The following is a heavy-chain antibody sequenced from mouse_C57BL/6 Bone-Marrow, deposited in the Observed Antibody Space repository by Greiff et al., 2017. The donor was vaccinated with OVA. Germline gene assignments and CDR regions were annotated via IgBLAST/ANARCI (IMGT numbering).Heavy chain of an antibody. CDR2: LDPSDSYT. CDR3: ARYGYYGYDGFAY. Sequence: QVQLQQPGAELVMPGASVKLSCKASGYTFTSYWMHWVKQRPGQGLAWIGELDPSDSYTNYNQKFKGKSTLTVDKSSSTAYMQLSSLTSEDSAVYYCARYGYYGYDGFAYWGQGTLVTVSA. CDR1: GYTFTSYW. D-gene: IGHD2-2*01. J-gene: IGHJ3*01. V-gene: IGHV1-69*01.